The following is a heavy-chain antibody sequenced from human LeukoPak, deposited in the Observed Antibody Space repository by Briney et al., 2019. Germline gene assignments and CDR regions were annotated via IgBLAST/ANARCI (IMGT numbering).Heavy chain of an antibody. CDR3: ARGYYDFWSGYSKHYYYYGMDV. D-gene: IGHD3-3*01. J-gene: IGHJ6*02. CDR2: INHSGST. CDR1: GGSFSGYY. Sequence: SETLSLTCAVYGGSFSGYYWSWIRQPPGKGLEWIGEINHSGSTNYNPSLKSRVTISVDTSKNQFSLKLSSVTAADTAVYYCARGYYDFWSGYSKHYYYYGMDVWGQGTTVTVSS. V-gene: IGHV4-34*01.